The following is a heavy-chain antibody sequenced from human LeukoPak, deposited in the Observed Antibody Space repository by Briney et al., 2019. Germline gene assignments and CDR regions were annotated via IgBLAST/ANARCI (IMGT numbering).Heavy chain of an antibody. CDR1: GGCISSYY. V-gene: IGHV4-59*12. CDR2: IYHTGST. Sequence: SETLSLTCTVSGGCISSYYWSWIRQPPGKGLEWIGDIYHTGSTTYSPSLKSRVTISVDTSKKQFSLSLTSVTAADTAFYYCARVGYPTQRRVLSAVTIPTAGAFDVWGQGTLVTVSS. J-gene: IGHJ3*01. D-gene: IGHD4-17*01. CDR3: ARVGYPTQRRVLSAVTIPTAGAFDV.